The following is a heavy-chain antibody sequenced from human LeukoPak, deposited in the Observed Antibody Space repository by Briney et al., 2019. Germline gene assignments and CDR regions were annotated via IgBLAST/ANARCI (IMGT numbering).Heavy chain of an antibody. J-gene: IGHJ4*02. CDR1: GFTFSSYA. CDR2: ISGSGGST. Sequence: TGGSLRLSCAASGFTFSSYAMSWVRQAPGKGLEWVSAISGSGGSTYYADSVKGRFTISRDNSKNTLYLQTNSLRAEDTAVYYCAKDESYGDYVDYWGQGTLVTVSS. CDR3: AKDESYGDYVDY. D-gene: IGHD4-17*01. V-gene: IGHV3-23*01.